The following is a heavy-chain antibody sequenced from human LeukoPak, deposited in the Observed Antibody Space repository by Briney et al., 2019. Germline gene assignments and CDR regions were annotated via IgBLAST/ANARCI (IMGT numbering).Heavy chain of an antibody. CDR2: IYYSGST. V-gene: IGHV4-59*01. D-gene: IGHD2-2*01. CDR1: GGSISSYY. J-gene: IGHJ3*02. CDR3: ARVRDCSSTSCYPLDAFDI. Sequence: SGTPSLTCTVSGGSISSYYWSWIRQPPGKGLEWIGYIYYSGSTNYYPSLKSRVTISVDTSKNQFSLKLSSVTAADTAVYYCARVRDCSSTSCYPLDAFDIWGQGTMVSVSS.